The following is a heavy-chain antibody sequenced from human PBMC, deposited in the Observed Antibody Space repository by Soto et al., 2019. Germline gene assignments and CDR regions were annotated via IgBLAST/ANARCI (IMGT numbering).Heavy chain of an antibody. CDR3: TRDASRDSSARGWFDP. CDR1: GFTFRSFT. V-gene: IGHV3-21*01. D-gene: IGHD6-13*01. J-gene: IGHJ5*02. Sequence: GGSLRLSCAASGFTFRSFTMNWVRQAPGKGLERVSTISSNSAYIYYTDALRGRFTISRGNAKNSLHLQMNSLRAEDTAVYYCTRDASRDSSARGWFDPWGPGTLVTVSS. CDR2: ISSNSAYI.